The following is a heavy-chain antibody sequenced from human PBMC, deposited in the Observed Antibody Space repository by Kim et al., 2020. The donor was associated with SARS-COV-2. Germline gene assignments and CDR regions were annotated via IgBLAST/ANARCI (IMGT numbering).Heavy chain of an antibody. V-gene: IGHV1-69*04. J-gene: IGHJ6*03. Sequence: SVKVSCKASGGTFSSYAISWVRQAPGQGLEWMGRIIPILGIANYAQKFQGRVTITADKSTSTAYMELSSLRSEDTAVYYCARGRDIVVVPAAKNYYYYYMDVWGKGTTVTVSS. CDR1: GGTFSSYA. CDR3: ARGRDIVVVPAAKNYYYYYMDV. CDR2: IIPILGIA. D-gene: IGHD2-2*01.